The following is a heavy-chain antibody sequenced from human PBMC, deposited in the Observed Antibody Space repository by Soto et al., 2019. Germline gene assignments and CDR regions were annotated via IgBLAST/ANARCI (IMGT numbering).Heavy chain of an antibody. Sequence: SVKVSCKASGGTLSSYAISWVRQAPGQGLEWTGGIIPIFGTANYAQKFQGRVTITADESTSTAYMELSSLRSEDTAVYYCARPFSGSYLYYYYYGMDVWGQGTTVTVSS. CDR2: IIPIFGTA. CDR3: ARPFSGSYLYYYYYGMDV. J-gene: IGHJ6*02. CDR1: GGTLSSYA. V-gene: IGHV1-69*13. D-gene: IGHD1-26*01.